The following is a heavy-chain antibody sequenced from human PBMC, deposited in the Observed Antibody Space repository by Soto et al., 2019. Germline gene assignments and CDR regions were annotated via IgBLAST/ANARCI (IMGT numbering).Heavy chain of an antibody. Sequence: LRLSCAASGFTFNYYWMTWVRQAPGKGLEWVANVKPDGSATFYADSLKGRFTISRDNAKNSVSLQMDSLRADDTAVYYCARDRERVTVNGGIALGAMEVWGHGTTVTVSS. CDR3: ARDRERVTVNGGIALGAMEV. D-gene: IGHD3-22*01. CDR2: VKPDGSAT. J-gene: IGHJ6*02. CDR1: GFTFNYYW. V-gene: IGHV3-7*03.